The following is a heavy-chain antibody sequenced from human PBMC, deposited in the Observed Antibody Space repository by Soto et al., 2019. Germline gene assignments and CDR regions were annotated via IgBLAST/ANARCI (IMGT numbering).Heavy chain of an antibody. J-gene: IGHJ6*02. Sequence: EVHLVETGGGLIQPGGSLRLSCAASGLSVSSSDMSWVRQASGKGLEWVSVIYSGGSTHDADSVKGRFTISRKNSKNTVHLQMNSLRVADTAVYFCSTSSRNEYHFAMDAWGQGTTVIVSS. CDR2: IYSGGST. CDR3: STSSRNEYHFAMDA. V-gene: IGHV3-53*02. D-gene: IGHD6-6*01. CDR1: GLSVSSSD.